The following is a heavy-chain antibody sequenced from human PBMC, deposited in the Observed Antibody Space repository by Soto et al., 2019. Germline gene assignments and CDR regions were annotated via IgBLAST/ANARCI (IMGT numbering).Heavy chain of an antibody. CDR1: GYTFTSYY. D-gene: IGHD2-21*02. CDR3: AREGGFCCCYCYYYYYGMDV. J-gene: IGHJ6*02. CDR2: INPSGGST. V-gene: IGHV1-46*01. Sequence: ASVKVSCKASGYTFTSYYMHWVRQAPGQGLEWMGIINPSGGSTTYAQKFQGRVTMTRDTSTSTVYVELSSLRSEDTAVYYCAREGGFCCCYCYYYYYGMDVWGQGTTVTVSS.